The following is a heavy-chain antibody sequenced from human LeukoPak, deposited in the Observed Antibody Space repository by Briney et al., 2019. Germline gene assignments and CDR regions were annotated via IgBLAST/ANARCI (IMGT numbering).Heavy chain of an antibody. D-gene: IGHD4-4*01. CDR3: ARENDYSNNCLDY. J-gene: IGHJ4*02. CDR1: GFTVSSNY. CDR2: IYSGGST. Sequence: GGSLRLSCAASGFTVSSNYMSWVRQAPGKGLEWVSVIYSGGSTYYADSVKGRFTISRDNSKNTLYLQMNSLRAEDTAVYYCARENDYSNNCLDYWGQGTLVTVSS. V-gene: IGHV3-66*01.